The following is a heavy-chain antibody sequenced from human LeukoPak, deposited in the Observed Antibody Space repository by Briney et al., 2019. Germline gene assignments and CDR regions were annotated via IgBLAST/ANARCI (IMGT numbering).Heavy chain of an antibody. CDR1: GYTFTGYY. D-gene: IGHD5-18*01. V-gene: IGHV1-2*02. Sequence: ASVKVSCKASGYTFTGYYMHCVRQAPGQGLEWMGWINPNSGGTNYAQKFQGRVTMTRDTSINTAYMELSRLRSDDTAVYYCAREDSYGYYFDYWGQGTLVTVSS. CDR2: INPNSGGT. J-gene: IGHJ4*02. CDR3: AREDSYGYYFDY.